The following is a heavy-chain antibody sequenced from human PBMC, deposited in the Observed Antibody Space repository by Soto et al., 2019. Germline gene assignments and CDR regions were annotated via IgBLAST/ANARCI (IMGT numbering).Heavy chain of an antibody. J-gene: IGHJ4*02. CDR3: ATSVDTAMVLWD. D-gene: IGHD5-18*01. Sequence: QVQLVESGGGVVQPGRSLRLSCAASGFTFSSYGMHWVRQAPGKGLEWVAVIWYDGSNKYYADSVKGRFTISRDNSKNTLYLQMNSLRAEDTAVYYCATSVDTAMVLWDWGQGTLVTVSS. V-gene: IGHV3-33*01. CDR2: IWYDGSNK. CDR1: GFTFSSYG.